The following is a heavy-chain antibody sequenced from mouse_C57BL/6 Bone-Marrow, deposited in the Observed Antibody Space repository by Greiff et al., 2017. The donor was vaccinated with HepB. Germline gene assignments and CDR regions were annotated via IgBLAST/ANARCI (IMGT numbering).Heavy chain of an antibody. V-gene: IGHV5-9-1*02. CDR2: ISSGGDYI. Sequence: EVMLVESGEGLVKPGGSLKLSCAASGFTFSSYAMSWVRQTPEKRLEWVAYISSGGDYIYYADTVKGRFTISRDNARNTLDLQMSSLKSEDTAMYYCTRYGNYDDWYFDVWGTGTTVTVSS. CDR3: TRYGNYDDWYFDV. J-gene: IGHJ1*03. CDR1: GFTFSSYA. D-gene: IGHD2-10*02.